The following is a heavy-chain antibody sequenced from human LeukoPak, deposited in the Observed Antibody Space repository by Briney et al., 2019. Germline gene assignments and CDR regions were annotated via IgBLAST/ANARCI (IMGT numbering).Heavy chain of an antibody. V-gene: IGHV5-51*01. Sequence: GESLKISCKGSGYTFSSHWIAGVRQMPGKGLDWMGIIYPDDSDTRYSPSFQGQVTISADKSISTAYLQWGSLKASDTATYYCAIIYADSRAFDYWGQGTLVTVSS. CDR3: AIIYADSRAFDY. J-gene: IGHJ4*02. CDR1: GYTFSSHW. CDR2: IYPDDSDT. D-gene: IGHD4-17*01.